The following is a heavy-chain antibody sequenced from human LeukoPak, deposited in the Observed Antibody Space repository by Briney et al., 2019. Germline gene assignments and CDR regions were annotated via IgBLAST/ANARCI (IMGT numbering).Heavy chain of an antibody. J-gene: IGHJ4*02. D-gene: IGHD6-19*01. Sequence: SETLSLTCTVSGGSISSSSYYWGWIRQPPGKGLEWIGSIYYSGSTYYNPSLKSRVTISVDTSKNQFSLKLSSVTAADTAVYYCARHVAAVAGTPIDYWGQGTLVTVSS. V-gene: IGHV4-39*01. CDR1: GGSISSSSYY. CDR2: IYYSGST. CDR3: ARHVAAVAGTPIDY.